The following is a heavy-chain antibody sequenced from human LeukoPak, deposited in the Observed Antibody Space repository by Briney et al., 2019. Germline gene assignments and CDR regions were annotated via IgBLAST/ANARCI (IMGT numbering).Heavy chain of an antibody. D-gene: IGHD1/OR15-1a*01. V-gene: IGHV1-2*06. CDR3: AREPTTTYYYMDV. CDR1: GYTFTGYY. Sequence: ASVKVSCKASGYTFTGYYMHWVRQAPGQGLEWMGRINPNSGGTNYAQKFQSRVTMTRDTSISTAYMELSRLRSGDTAVYYCAREPTTTYYYMDVWGKGTTVTVSS. CDR2: INPNSGGT. J-gene: IGHJ6*03.